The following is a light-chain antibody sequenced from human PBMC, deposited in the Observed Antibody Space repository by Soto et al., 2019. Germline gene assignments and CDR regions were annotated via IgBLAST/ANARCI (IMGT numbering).Light chain of an antibody. Sequence: DIQMTQSPSSLSASVGDRVTITCRASQGISNYLAWYQQKPGKVPKLLIYAASTLQSEVPSRCSGSGYGTHFSLTISSLRRGHVGAYDCQKYISSPLLIFCGGTQVQIK. J-gene: IGKJ4*01. CDR2: AAS. V-gene: IGKV1-27*01. CDR3: QKYISSPLLI. CDR1: QGISNY.